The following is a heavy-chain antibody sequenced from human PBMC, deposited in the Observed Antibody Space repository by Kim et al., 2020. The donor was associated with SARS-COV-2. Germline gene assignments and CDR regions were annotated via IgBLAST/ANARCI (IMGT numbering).Heavy chain of an antibody. Sequence: SETLSLTCTVSGGSISSSSYYWGWIRQPPGKGLEWIGSIYYSGSTYYNPSLKSRVTISVDTSKNQFSLKLSSVTAADTAVYYCARHGGGPWGLERRYYYYGMDVWGQGTTVTVSS. D-gene: IGHD1-1*01. CDR2: IYYSGST. CDR3: ARHGGGPWGLERRYYYYGMDV. J-gene: IGHJ6*02. V-gene: IGHV4-39*01. CDR1: GGSISSSSYY.